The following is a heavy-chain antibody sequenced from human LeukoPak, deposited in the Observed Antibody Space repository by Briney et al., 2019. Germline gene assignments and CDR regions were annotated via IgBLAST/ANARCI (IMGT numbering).Heavy chain of an antibody. CDR2: ISTHNGDT. V-gene: IGHV1-18*01. CDR1: GYTFPNYG. Sequence: ASVKVSCKASGYTFPNYGITWVRQAPGQGLEWMGWISTHNGDTNYAQNLQDRVTMTTDTSTSTAYMELRSLRSDDTAVYYCARGRGSTSRYWGQGTRVSVSS. J-gene: IGHJ4*02. D-gene: IGHD1-26*01. CDR3: ARGRGSTSRY.